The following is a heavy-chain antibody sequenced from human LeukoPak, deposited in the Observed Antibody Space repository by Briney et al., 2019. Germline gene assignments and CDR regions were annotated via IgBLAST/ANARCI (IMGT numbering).Heavy chain of an antibody. Sequence: SETLSLTCALDTGSLGDYYWSWIRQPPGKGLEWDGEINHSGSTNYNPSLKSRVTISVDTSKNQFSLKLSSVTAADTAVYYCARVDSSSWYNFDYWGQGTLVTVSS. D-gene: IGHD6-13*01. CDR1: TGSLGDYY. V-gene: IGHV4-34*01. CDR3: ARVDSSSWYNFDY. J-gene: IGHJ4*02. CDR2: INHSGST.